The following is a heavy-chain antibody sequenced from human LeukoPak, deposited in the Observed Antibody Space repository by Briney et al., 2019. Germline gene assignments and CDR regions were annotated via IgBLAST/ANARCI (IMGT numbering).Heavy chain of an antibody. D-gene: IGHD3-10*01. CDR1: GFTFSSYS. J-gene: IGHJ3*02. Sequence: GGSLRLSCAASGFTFSSYSMNWVRQAPGKGLEWVSVIYSGGSTYYADSVKGRFTISRDNSKNTLYLQMNSLRAEDTAVYYCAKGRGIPQRIDIWGQGTMVTVSS. CDR2: IYSGGST. CDR3: AKGRGIPQRIDI. V-gene: IGHV3-53*01.